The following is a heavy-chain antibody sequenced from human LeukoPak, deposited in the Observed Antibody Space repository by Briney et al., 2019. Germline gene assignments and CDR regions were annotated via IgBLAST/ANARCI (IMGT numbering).Heavy chain of an antibody. CDR2: ISGDNGYT. D-gene: IGHD1-26*01. J-gene: IGHJ4*02. Sequence: GASVKVSCKASGYTFTSFGISWPRQAPGQGLEWMGWISGDNGYTNYAQNLQGRVTMTTDTSTSTAYMELRSLRSDDTAVYYCARDLSVVGPISFDYWGQGTLVTVSS. CDR3: ARDLSVVGPISFDY. CDR1: GYTFTSFG. V-gene: IGHV1-18*01.